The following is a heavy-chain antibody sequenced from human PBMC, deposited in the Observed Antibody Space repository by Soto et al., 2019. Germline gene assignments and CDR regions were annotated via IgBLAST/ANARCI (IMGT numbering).Heavy chain of an antibody. CDR1: GGSFSGYY. V-gene: IGHV4-34*01. D-gene: IGHD6-19*01. CDR3: ARGRQEVAVAGTSEYYYYYGMDV. CDR2: INHSGST. Sequence: SETLSLTCAVYGGSFSGYYWSWIRQPPGKGLEWIGEINHSGSTNYNPSLKSRVTISVDTSKNQFSLKLSSVTAADTAVYYCARGRQEVAVAGTSEYYYYYGMDVWGQGTTVTVSS. J-gene: IGHJ6*02.